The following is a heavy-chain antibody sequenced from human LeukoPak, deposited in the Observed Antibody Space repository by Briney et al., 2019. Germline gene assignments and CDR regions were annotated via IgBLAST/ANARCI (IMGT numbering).Heavy chain of an antibody. CDR2: ISGSGGST. CDR3: AKGGVENNDHDAFDI. D-gene: IGHD1-1*01. J-gene: IGHJ3*02. V-gene: IGHV3-23*01. Sequence: GSLRLSCAASGFTFSSYAMSWVRQAPGKGLEWVSAISGSGGSTYYADSVKGRSTISRDNSKNTLYPQMNSLRAEDTAVYYCAKGGVENNDHDAFDIWGQGTMVTVSS. CDR1: GFTFSSYA.